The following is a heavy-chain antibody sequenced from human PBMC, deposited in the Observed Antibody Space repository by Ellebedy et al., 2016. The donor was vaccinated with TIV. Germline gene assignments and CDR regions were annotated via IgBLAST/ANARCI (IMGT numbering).Heavy chain of an antibody. CDR1: GFTFSTYN. D-gene: IGHD3-10*01. V-gene: IGHV3-21*01. CDR3: ARAGEYYGSGNFN. Sequence: GESLKISCAASGFTFSTYNMNWVRQAPGKGLELVSSISGGSRYIYYADSVKGRFTISRDNAKNSLYLQMSSLRAEDTAVYYCARAGEYYGSGNFNWGQGTLVTVSS. CDR2: ISGGSRYI. J-gene: IGHJ4*02.